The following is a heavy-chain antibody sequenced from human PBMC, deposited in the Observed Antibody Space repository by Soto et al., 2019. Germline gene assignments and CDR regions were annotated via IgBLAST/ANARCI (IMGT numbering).Heavy chain of an antibody. V-gene: IGHV3-21*01. D-gene: IGHD2-15*01. J-gene: IGHJ6*02. Sequence: GGSLRLSCEASGFTFNNFAMNWVRQAPGKGLEWVSSISSTETYIYYADSVRGRFTISRDNTKNSLYLQLNSLRAEDTAVYYCARDTXTGYCSGASCFYYGMDVWGQGTTVTVSS. CDR2: ISSTETYI. CDR3: ARDTXTGYCSGASCFYYGMDV. CDR1: GFTFNNFA.